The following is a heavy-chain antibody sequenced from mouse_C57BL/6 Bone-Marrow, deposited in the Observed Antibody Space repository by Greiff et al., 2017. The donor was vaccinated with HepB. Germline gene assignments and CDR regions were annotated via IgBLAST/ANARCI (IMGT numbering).Heavy chain of an antibody. CDR3: ARNVGSSGGYFHV. CDR2: IDPSDSYT. D-gene: IGHD1-1*01. V-gene: IGHV1-50*01. J-gene: IGHJ1*03. CDR1: GYTFTSYW. Sequence: QVQLQQPGAELVKPGASVKLSCKASGYTFTSYWMQWVKQRPGQGLEWIGEIDPSDSYTNYNQKFKGKATLTVDTSSSTAYMQLSSLTSEDSAVYYCARNVGSSGGYFHVRGTGTTVTVSS.